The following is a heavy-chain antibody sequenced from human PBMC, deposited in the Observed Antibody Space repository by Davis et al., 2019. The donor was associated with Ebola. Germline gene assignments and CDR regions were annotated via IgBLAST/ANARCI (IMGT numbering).Heavy chain of an antibody. CDR3: AKGGPTAVADLDY. V-gene: IGHV3-30*18. J-gene: IGHJ4*02. D-gene: IGHD6-19*01. CDR1: GFTFSSHG. Sequence: GESLKISCAASGFTFSSHGMHWVRQAPGKGLEWVAVISYDGSNKYYADSVKGRFTISRDNSKNTLSLQMNSLRAEDTAVYYCAKGGPTAVADLDYWGQGTLVTVSS. CDR2: ISYDGSNK.